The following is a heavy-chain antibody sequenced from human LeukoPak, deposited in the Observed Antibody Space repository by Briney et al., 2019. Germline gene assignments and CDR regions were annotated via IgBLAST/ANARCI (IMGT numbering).Heavy chain of an antibody. CDR1: GFTFSSYA. Sequence: GGSLRLSCAASGFTFSSYAMSWVRQAPGKGLEWVSAIIGSGSSTYYADSVEGRFTISRDNSENTLFLQMNSLRAEDTAVYYCAKDRAQQLVLDFWGQGTLVTVSS. CDR3: AKDRAQQLVLDF. V-gene: IGHV3-23*01. J-gene: IGHJ4*02. D-gene: IGHD6-13*01. CDR2: IIGSGSST.